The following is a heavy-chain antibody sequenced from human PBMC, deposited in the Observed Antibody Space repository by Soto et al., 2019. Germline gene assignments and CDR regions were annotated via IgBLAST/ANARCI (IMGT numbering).Heavy chain of an antibody. D-gene: IGHD2-15*01. CDR3: AKGGCSGVSCGWFDP. J-gene: IGHJ5*02. V-gene: IGHV3-23*01. Sequence: EVQLLESGGGLVQPGGSLRLSCAASGFTFSDYAMNWVRQARGKGLEWVSGISGSGGDTYYADSVNGRFTISRDNSKNTLYLQMSSLRADDTAVYLCAKGGCSGVSCGWFDPWGQGTLVTVSS. CDR1: GFTFSDYA. CDR2: ISGSGGDT.